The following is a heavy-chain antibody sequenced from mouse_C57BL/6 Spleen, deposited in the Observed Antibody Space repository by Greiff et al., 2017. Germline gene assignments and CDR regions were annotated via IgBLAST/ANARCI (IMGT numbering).Heavy chain of an antibody. J-gene: IGHJ4*01. CDR3: ARESLYDYDAMDY. V-gene: IGHV5-4*01. CDR1: GFTFSSYA. D-gene: IGHD2-3*01. Sequence: EVKLMESRGGLVKPGGSLKLSCAASGFTFSSYAMSWVRQTPEKRLEWVATISDGGSYTYYPDNVKGRFTISRDNAKNNLYLQMSHLKSEDTAMYYCARESLYDYDAMDYWGQGTSVTVSS. CDR2: ISDGGSYT.